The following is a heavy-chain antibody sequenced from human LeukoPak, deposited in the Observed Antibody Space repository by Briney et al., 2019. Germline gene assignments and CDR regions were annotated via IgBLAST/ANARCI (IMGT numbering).Heavy chain of an antibody. CDR1: GFTFSNSA. J-gene: IGHJ4*02. Sequence: PGGSLRLSCAASGFTFSNSAMSWVRQAPGQGLEWVSAISGGGGSTYYADSVKGRFTISRDNSKNTLYLQMNSLRVEDTAVYNCAKLTDYWGQGTLVPVSS. CDR3: AKLTDY. CDR2: ISGGGGST. V-gene: IGHV3-23*01.